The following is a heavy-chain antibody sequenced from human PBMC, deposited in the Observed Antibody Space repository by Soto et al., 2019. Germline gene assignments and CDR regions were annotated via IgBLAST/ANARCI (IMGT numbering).Heavy chain of an antibody. D-gene: IGHD3-22*01. CDR3: ARSGGSPASLIGVLITKYYFDY. V-gene: IGHV4-4*02. CDR2: IYHSGST. CDR1: GGSISSNNW. Sequence: SETLSLTCAVSGGSISSNNWWSWVRQPPGKGLEWIGEIYHSGSTNYNPSLESRVTILVDKSKNQFSLNLRSVAAADAAVYYCARSGGSPASLIGVLITKYYFDYWGQGTLVTVSS. J-gene: IGHJ4*02.